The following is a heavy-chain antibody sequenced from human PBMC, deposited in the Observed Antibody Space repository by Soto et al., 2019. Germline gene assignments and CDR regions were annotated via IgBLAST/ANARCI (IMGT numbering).Heavy chain of an antibody. V-gene: IGHV4-34*01. D-gene: IGHD3-16*01. CDR3: PRERTSGV. J-gene: IGHJ4*01. CDR1: GGSFIGYY. CDR2: INHSGST. Sequence: QVQLQQWGAGLLKPSETLSLTCAVYGGSFIGYYWSWIRHPPGKGLEWIGEINHSGSTNYSPSLKSRVTISVHASKHQFYLKLSSVTGAYTAVYYCPRERTSGVWGQGTLVTVSS.